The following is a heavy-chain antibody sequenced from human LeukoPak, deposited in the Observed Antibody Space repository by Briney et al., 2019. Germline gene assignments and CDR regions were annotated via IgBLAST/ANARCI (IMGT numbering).Heavy chain of an antibody. CDR1: GYSFTSYW. CDR2: IYPGDSDT. CDR3: ARLGSSSFTPCWYFDL. Sequence: GESLKISCKGSGYSFTSYWIGWVRQMPGKGLEWMGIIYPGDSDTRYSPSFQGQVTISADKSISTAYLQWSSLKASDTAMYYCARLGSSSFTPCWYFDLWGRGTLVTVSS. J-gene: IGHJ2*01. V-gene: IGHV5-51*01. D-gene: IGHD6-13*01.